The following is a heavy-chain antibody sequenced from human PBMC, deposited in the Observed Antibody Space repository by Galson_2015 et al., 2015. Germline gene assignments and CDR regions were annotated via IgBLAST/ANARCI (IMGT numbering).Heavy chain of an antibody. D-gene: IGHD4-17*01. CDR3: AKNLRYISTVSTSGFDF. CDR1: GFIFSNFG. V-gene: IGHV3-30*18. Sequence: SLRLSCAASGFIFSNFGMHWVHQAPGKGLQWVALISSDATNKYYGDSVKGRFTISRDNSRNMVYLQMNSLRPNDTAVYFCAKNLRYISTVSTSGFDFWGQGALVTVSS. CDR2: ISSDATNK. J-gene: IGHJ4*02.